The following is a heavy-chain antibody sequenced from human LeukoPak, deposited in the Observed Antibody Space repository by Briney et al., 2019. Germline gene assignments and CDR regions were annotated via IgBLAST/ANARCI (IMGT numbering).Heavy chain of an antibody. Sequence: GGSLRLSCSAPGFTFSSYGMNWVRQAPGKGLEWVANINQGGSEKYYVNSVKGRFTISRDNAKNSLYLEMNSLRAEDTAVYYCLRENHDSGWSFDYWGQGTLVTVSS. D-gene: IGHD3-22*01. CDR1: GFTFSSYG. CDR3: LRENHDSGWSFDY. V-gene: IGHV3-7*01. CDR2: INQGGSEK. J-gene: IGHJ4*02.